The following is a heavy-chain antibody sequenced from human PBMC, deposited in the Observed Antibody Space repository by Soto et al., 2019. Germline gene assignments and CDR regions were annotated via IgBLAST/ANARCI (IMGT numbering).Heavy chain of an antibody. J-gene: IGHJ6*02. Sequence: SETLSLTCTVSGGCISSSSYYWGWLRQPPGKGLEWSGSIYYSGSTYYNPSLKSRVTISVDTSKNQFSLKLSSVTAADTAVYYCARQEQQLGDFYYDYYGMDVWGQGTTVTVSS. CDR2: IYYSGST. CDR3: ARQEQQLGDFYYDYYGMDV. V-gene: IGHV4-39*01. D-gene: IGHD6-13*01. CDR1: GGCISSSSYY.